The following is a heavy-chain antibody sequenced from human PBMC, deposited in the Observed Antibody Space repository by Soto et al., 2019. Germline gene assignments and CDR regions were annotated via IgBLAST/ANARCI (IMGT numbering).Heavy chain of an antibody. D-gene: IGHD6-19*01. CDR3: AIVITGSSGWQRYNWFDP. V-gene: IGHV1-18*01. CDR2: ISAYNGNT. Sequence: ASVKVSCKASGYTFTSYGISWVRQAPGQGLEWMGWISAYNGNTNYAQKLQGRVTMTTDTSTSTVYMELRSLISDDTAVYYFAIVITGSSGWQRYNWFDPWGQGTLVTVSS. CDR1: GYTFTSYG. J-gene: IGHJ5*02.